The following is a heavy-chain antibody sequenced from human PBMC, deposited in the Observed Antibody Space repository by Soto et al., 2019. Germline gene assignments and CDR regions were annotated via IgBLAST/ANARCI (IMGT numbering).Heavy chain of an antibody. CDR1: GDSVSSNSAA. CDR2: TYYRSKWYN. V-gene: IGHV6-1*01. Sequence: SQTLSLTCVISGDSVSSNSAAWNWIRQSPSRGLEWLGRTYYRSKWYNDYAVSVKSRITINPDTSKNQFSLQLNSVTPEDTAVYYCARVHTYYYDSSGYYGPRYYYGMDVWGQGTTVTVS. J-gene: IGHJ6*02. D-gene: IGHD3-22*01. CDR3: ARVHTYYYDSSGYYGPRYYYGMDV.